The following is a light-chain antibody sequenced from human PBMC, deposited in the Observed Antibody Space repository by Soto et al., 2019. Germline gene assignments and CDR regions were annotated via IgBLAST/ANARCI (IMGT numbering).Light chain of an antibody. CDR3: QQYDNWPLT. V-gene: IGKV3-15*01. CDR2: GAS. CDR1: QSVYSN. Sequence: EIVMTQSPATLSVSPGERATLSCRASQSVYSNLAWYQQKPGQAPRFLIYGASTRATGIPARFSGSGSGTEFTLTISSLQSEDFAVYYCQQYDNWPLTFGGGTRLEI. J-gene: IGKJ5*01.